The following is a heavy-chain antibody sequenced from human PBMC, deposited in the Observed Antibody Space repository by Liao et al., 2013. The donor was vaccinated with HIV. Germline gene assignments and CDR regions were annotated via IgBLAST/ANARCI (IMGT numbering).Heavy chain of an antibody. J-gene: IGHJ5*02. CDR2: IYYSGST. D-gene: IGHD3-3*01. Sequence: QVQLQQWGPGLVKPSQTLSLTCTVSGGSISSGDYYWSWIRQPPGKGLEWIGYIYYSGSTYYNPSLKSRVTMSVDTSKNQFSLKLSSVTAADTAVYYCARVDQYYDYWRGYENWFDPWGQGTLVTVSS. CDR3: ARVDQYYDYWRGYENWFDP. V-gene: IGHV4-30-4*08. CDR1: GGSISSGDYY.